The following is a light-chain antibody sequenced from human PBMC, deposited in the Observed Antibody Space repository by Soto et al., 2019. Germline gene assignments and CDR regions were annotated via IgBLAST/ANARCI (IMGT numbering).Light chain of an antibody. Sequence: EMVLPQSTPPVSLSPGERSTLSCMASQSFSSSYLAWYQQIPGQAPRLLIYGASSRATGIPDRFSGSGSGTDFSLTISRLEPEDFAVYYCQQYGGSPRTFGQGTKVDI. J-gene: IGKJ1*01. CDR1: QSFSSSY. V-gene: IGKV3-20*01. CDR2: GAS. CDR3: QQYGGSPRT.